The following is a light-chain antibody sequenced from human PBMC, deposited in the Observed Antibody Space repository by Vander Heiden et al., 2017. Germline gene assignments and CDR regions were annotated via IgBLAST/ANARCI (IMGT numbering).Light chain of an antibody. CDR3: QQSYNIPPWT. V-gene: IGKV1-39*01. Sequence: DIQMTQSPFSLSASVGDRVTITCRASQTIGISLNWYQLKPGKAPKLLIYNASNVQSGVPSGFSGSGSGTEFSLTVSSLQPEDFATYYCQQSYNIPPWTFGQGTKVEIK. J-gene: IGKJ1*01. CDR1: QTIGIS. CDR2: NAS.